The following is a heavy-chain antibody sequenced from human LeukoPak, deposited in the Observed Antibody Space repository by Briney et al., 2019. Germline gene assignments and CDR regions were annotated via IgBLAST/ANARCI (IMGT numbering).Heavy chain of an antibody. J-gene: IGHJ4*02. CDR2: ISYDGSNK. Sequence: GRSLRLSCAASGFTFSSYAMHWVRQAPGKGLEWVAVISYDGSNKYYADSVKGRFTISRDNSKNTLYPQMNSLRAEDTAVYYCARDVWELQAPDYWGQGTLVTVSS. CDR1: GFTFSSYA. CDR3: ARDVWELQAPDY. V-gene: IGHV3-30-3*01. D-gene: IGHD1-26*01.